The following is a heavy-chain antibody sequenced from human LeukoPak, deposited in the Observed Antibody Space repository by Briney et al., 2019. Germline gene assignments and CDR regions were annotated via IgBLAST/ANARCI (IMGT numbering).Heavy chain of an antibody. D-gene: IGHD1-14*01. J-gene: IGHJ4*02. CDR2: IYYSGST. Sequence: SETLSLTCTVSGGSTSSSSYYWAWIRQPPGKGLEWIGSIYYSGSTYYNPSLKSRVTISDDTSKNQFSLKLSFVTAADTAVYYCATYTETPGLFDYWGQGALVTVSS. CDR3: ATYTETPGLFDY. V-gene: IGHV4-39*01. CDR1: GGSTSSSSYY.